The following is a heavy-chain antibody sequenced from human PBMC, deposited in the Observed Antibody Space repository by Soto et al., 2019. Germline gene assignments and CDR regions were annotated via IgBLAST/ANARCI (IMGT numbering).Heavy chain of an antibody. D-gene: IGHD4-4*01. Sequence: GGSLRLSCACSGVLFNNYALNWVRQAPGKGLEWVASITRDGYNKYYADSVKGRFTISRDNSRDTLSLQMNSLRDEDTAVYYCARSKYIDYWGQGTLVTVSS. V-gene: IGHV3-30*04. CDR3: ARSKYIDY. J-gene: IGHJ4*02. CDR2: ITRDGYNK. CDR1: GVLFNNYA.